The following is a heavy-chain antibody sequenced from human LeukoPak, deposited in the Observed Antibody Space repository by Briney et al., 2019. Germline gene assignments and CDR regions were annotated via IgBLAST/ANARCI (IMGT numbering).Heavy chain of an antibody. CDR2: ISGSGDTT. CDR3: AKWGGRETDSNTWYGPLDH. Sequence: PGGSLRLSCAASGFTFSSYAMTWVRQAPGQGLEWVSSISGSGDTTYHADSVRGRFTISRDNSKSTLYLLMNNLRTEDTAVYYCAKWGGRETDSNTWYGPLDHWGRGTLATVS. V-gene: IGHV3-23*01. CDR1: GFTFSSYA. J-gene: IGHJ4*02. D-gene: IGHD6-13*01.